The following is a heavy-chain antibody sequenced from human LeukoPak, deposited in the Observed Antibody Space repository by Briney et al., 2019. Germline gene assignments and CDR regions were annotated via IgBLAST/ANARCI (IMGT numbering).Heavy chain of an antibody. V-gene: IGHV1-2*02. J-gene: IGHJ5*02. Sequence: ASVKVSCKASGYTFTGYYMHWVRQAPGQGLEWMGWINPNSGGTNYAQKFQGRVTMTRDTSISTAYMELSRLRSDYTAVYYCAREATVTTFSWFDPWGQGTLVTVSS. CDR1: GYTFTGYY. D-gene: IGHD4-17*01. CDR3: AREATVTTFSWFDP. CDR2: INPNSGGT.